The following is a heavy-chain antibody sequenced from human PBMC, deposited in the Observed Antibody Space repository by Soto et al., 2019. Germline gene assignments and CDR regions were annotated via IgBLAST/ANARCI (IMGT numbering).Heavy chain of an antibody. CDR1: GGSISSSYW. CDR3: ARKRGFYYDTRMDV. J-gene: IGHJ6*02. CDR2: IYHSGST. D-gene: IGHD3-22*01. Sequence: TSETLSLTCAVSGGSISSSYWWSWVRQPPGKGLEWIGEIYHSGSTNYNPSLKSRVTISVEKSKNQFSLKLSSVTAADTAVYYCARKRGFYYDTRMDVWGQGTTVTVSS. V-gene: IGHV4-4*02.